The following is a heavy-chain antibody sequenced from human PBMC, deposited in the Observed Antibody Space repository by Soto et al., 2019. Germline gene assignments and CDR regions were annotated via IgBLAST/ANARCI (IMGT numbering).Heavy chain of an antibody. CDR3: ARDRGDGYNLDYFDY. V-gene: IGHV1-69*06. Sequence: SVKVSCKASGGTFSSYAISWVRQAPGQGLEWMGGIIPIFGTANYAQKFQGRVTITADKSTSTAYMELSSLRSEDTAVYYCARDRGDGYNLDYFDYWGQGTLVIVTS. J-gene: IGHJ4*02. CDR1: GGTFSSYA. D-gene: IGHD5-12*01. CDR2: IIPIFGTA.